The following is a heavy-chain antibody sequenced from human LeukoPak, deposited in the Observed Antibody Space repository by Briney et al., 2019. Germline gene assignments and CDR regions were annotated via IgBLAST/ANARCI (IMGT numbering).Heavy chain of an antibody. CDR1: GFTFSSYS. V-gene: IGHV3-21*01. CDR2: ISSSSSYI. D-gene: IGHD3-16*01. CDR3: ARDQPLPLYDYVWGPHGLLDYYGMDV. Sequence: GGSLRLSCAASGFTFSSYSMNWVRQAPGKGLEWVSSISSSSSYIYYADSVKGRFTISRDNAKNSLYLQMNSLRAEDTAVYYCARDQPLPLYDYVWGPHGLLDYYGMDVWGQGTTVTVSS. J-gene: IGHJ6*02.